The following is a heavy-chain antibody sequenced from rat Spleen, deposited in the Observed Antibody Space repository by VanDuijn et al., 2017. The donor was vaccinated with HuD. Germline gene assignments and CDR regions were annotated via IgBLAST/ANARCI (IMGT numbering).Heavy chain of an antibody. V-gene: IGHV5-25*01. D-gene: IGHD1-1*01. Sequence: EVQLVESGGGLVQPGRSLKLSCAASGFTFSNYDMAWVRQAPTKGLEWVASISPSGGSTYYRDSVKGRFTVSRDNAKSTLYLQMDSLRSEDTATYYCARGRYYYSAYWYFDFWGQGVMVTVSS. CDR1: GFTFSNYD. CDR3: ARGRYYYSAYWYFDF. CDR2: ISPSGGST. J-gene: IGHJ2*01.